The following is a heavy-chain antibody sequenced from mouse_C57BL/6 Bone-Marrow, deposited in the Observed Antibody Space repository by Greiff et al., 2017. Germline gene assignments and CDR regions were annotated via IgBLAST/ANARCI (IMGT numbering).Heavy chain of an antibody. Sequence: QVQLQQPGAELVKPGASVKLSCKASGYTFTSYWMHWVKQRPGQGLEWIGMIHPNSGSTNYNEKFKSKATLTVDKPSSTAYMQLSSLTSEDSAVYYCARGRRTNGAMWCWGQGTSVTASS. J-gene: IGHJ4*01. CDR2: IHPNSGST. CDR3: ARGRRTNGAMWC. CDR1: GYTFTSYW. V-gene: IGHV1-64*01. D-gene: IGHD1-3*01.